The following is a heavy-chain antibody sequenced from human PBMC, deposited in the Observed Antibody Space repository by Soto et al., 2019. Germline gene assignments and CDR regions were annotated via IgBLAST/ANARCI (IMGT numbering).Heavy chain of an antibody. V-gene: IGHV3-23*01. Sequence: GGSLRLSCAASGFTFSSYAMSWVRQAPGKGLEWVSAISGSGGSTYYADSVKGRFTISRDNSKNTLYLQMNSLRAEDTAVYYCAKDPYDSSGYYYEPYYYYGMDVWGQGTTVTVSS. J-gene: IGHJ6*02. CDR3: AKDPYDSSGYYYEPYYYYGMDV. D-gene: IGHD3-22*01. CDR1: GFTFSSYA. CDR2: ISGSGGST.